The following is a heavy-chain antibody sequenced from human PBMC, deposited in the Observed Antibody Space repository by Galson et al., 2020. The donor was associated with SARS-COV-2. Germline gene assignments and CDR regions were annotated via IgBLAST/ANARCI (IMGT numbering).Heavy chain of an antibody. V-gene: IGHV3-48*03. D-gene: IGHD6-19*01. Sequence: GSLRLSCAASGFTFSSYEMNWVRQAPGKGLEWVSYISSSGSTIYYADSVKGRFTISRDNAKNSLYLQMNSLRAEDTAVYYCARDSRGYEQWLVGTGYYYYGMDVWGQGTTVTVSS. CDR1: GFTFSSYE. J-gene: IGHJ6*02. CDR2: ISSSGSTI. CDR3: ARDSRGYEQWLVGTGYYYYGMDV.